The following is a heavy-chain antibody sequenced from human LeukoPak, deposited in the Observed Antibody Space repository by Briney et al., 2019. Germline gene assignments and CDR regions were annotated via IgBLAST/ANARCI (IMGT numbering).Heavy chain of an antibody. CDR2: IYSGGST. CDR3: ASLAARRHGDV. J-gene: IGHJ6*04. CDR1: GFTVSSNY. V-gene: IGHV3-66*02. Sequence: PGGSLRLSCAASGFTVSSNYMSWVRQAPGKGLEWVSVIYSGGSTYYADSVKGRFTISRDNSKNTLYLQMSSLRAEDTAVYYCASLAARRHGDVWGKGTTVTVSS. D-gene: IGHD6-6*01.